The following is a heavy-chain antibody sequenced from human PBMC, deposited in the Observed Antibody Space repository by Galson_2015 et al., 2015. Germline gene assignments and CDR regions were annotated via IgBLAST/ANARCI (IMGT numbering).Heavy chain of an antibody. CDR3: AKERRGASSSQLWYYYGMDV. Sequence: SLRLSCAASGFTFSSYAMTWVRQAPGKGLEWVSSISSGGGGTYYADSMKGRFTISRDNSKNTLYLHMNSLRAEDTAVYYCAKERRGASSSQLWYYYGMDVWGQGTTVTVSS. CDR1: GFTFSSYA. V-gene: IGHV3-23*01. J-gene: IGHJ6*02. CDR2: ISSGGGGT. D-gene: IGHD5-18*01.